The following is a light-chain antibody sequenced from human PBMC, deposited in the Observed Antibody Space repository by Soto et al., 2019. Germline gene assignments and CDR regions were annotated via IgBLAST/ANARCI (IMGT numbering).Light chain of an antibody. CDR3: TSNISSMSLRV. Sequence: QSVLTQPASVSGSPGQSITISCTGTSSDVGDYKYFNLFSWYQQHPGKPPKFLIYDVRNGPSGVSDRFFGCKSVSTASLPISCLQADDEGDDYCTSNISSMSLRVFGGGTKLTVL. V-gene: IGLV2-14*03. CDR1: SSDVGDYKY. J-gene: IGLJ3*02. CDR2: DVR.